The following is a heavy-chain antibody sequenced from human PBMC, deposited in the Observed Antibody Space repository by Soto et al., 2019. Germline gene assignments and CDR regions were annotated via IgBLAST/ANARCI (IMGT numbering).Heavy chain of an antibody. CDR1: GLSFSSYA. J-gene: IGHJ4*02. V-gene: IGHV3-23*01. CDR3: ARWSFLDY. CDR2: ISGSDGKT. D-gene: IGHD1-26*01. Sequence: EVQLLESGGGLVRPGGSLRLSCTAPGLSFSSYALSWVRQAPGKGLEWVSTISGSDGKTYYADSVKGRFSISRDTSKTTLYLEMTSLRVEDTAVYYCARWSFLDYWGQGTRVTVS.